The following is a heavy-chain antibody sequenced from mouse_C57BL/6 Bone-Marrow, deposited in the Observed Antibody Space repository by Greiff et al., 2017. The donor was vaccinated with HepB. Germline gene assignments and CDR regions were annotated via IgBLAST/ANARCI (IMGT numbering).Heavy chain of an antibody. CDR3: ARYGQLMLGYIDY. Sequence: EVMLVESGGGLVQPGGSLSLSCAASGFTFTDYYMSWVRQPPGKALEWLGFIRNKANGYTTEYSASVKGRFTISRDNSQSILYLQMNALRAEDSATYYCARYGQLMLGYIDYWGQGTTVTVSS. CDR2: IRNKANGYTT. CDR1: GFTFTDYY. V-gene: IGHV7-3*01. D-gene: IGHD3-2*02. J-gene: IGHJ4*01.